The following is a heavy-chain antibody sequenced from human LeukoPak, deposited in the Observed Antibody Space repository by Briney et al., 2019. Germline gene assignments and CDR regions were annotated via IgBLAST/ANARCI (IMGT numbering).Heavy chain of an antibody. J-gene: IGHJ4*02. CDR2: IYYSGST. CDR3: ASAMGAYHRPFDY. V-gene: IGHV4-30-4*01. CDR1: GGSISSGDYY. D-gene: IGHD1-26*01. Sequence: SQTLSLTCTVSGGSISSGDYYWSWIRQPPGKGLEWIGYIYYSGSTYYNPSLKSRVTISVDTSKNQFSLKLSSVTAADTAVYYCASAMGAYHRPFDYWGQGTLVTVSS.